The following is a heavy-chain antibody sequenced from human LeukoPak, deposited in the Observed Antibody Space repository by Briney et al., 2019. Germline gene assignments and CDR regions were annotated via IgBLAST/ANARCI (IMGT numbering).Heavy chain of an antibody. CDR3: ARGSLGYCSSTSCSWFDP. J-gene: IGHJ5*02. V-gene: IGHV4-31*03. CDR2: IYYSEST. Sequence: KASETLSLTCTVSGGSISSGGYYWSWIRQHPGKGLEWIGYIYYSESTYYNPSLKSRVTISVDTSKNQFSLKLSSVTAADTAVYYCARGSLGYCSSTSCSWFDPWGQGTLVTVSS. D-gene: IGHD2-2*01. CDR1: GGSISSGGYY.